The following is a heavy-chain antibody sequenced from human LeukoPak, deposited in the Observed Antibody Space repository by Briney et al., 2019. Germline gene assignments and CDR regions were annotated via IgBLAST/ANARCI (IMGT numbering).Heavy chain of an antibody. CDR3: AKDSGGWALDY. CDR1: GFTFDDYS. J-gene: IGHJ4*02. D-gene: IGHD6-19*01. CDR2: ISWDGGST. Sequence: GGSLRLSCAASGFTFDDYSMFWVRQAPGKGLEWVSLISWDGGSTYYADSVKGRFTISRDNSKNSLYLQMNSLRADDTALYYCAKDSGGWALDYWGQGSLVTVSP. V-gene: IGHV3-43D*03.